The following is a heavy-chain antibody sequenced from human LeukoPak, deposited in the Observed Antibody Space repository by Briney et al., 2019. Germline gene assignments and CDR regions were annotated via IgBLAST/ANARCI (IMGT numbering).Heavy chain of an antibody. CDR3: ARAYYHASSGYYFPLDY. V-gene: IGHV1-18*01. CDR1: GYTFTSYG. Sequence: ASVKVSCKASGYTFTSYGISWVRQAPGQGLEWMGWISAYNGNTNYAQKLQGRVTMTRDTSTSTVYVELSSLRSEDTAVYYCARAYYHASSGYYFPLDYWGQGTLVTVSS. D-gene: IGHD3-22*01. CDR2: ISAYNGNT. J-gene: IGHJ4*02.